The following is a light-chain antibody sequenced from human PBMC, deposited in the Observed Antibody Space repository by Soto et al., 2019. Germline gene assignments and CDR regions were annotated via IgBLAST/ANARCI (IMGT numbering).Light chain of an antibody. CDR3: QQYGSSGWT. J-gene: IGKJ1*01. CDR1: QSVYSS. Sequence: EIVLTQSPGTLSLSPGERVTLSCRASQSVYSSLAWYQQKPGQAPRLLIYGASSRATGIPDRFSGSGSGTDFTLTISRLEPEDFAVYYCQQYGSSGWTFGQGTKVDIK. V-gene: IGKV3-20*01. CDR2: GAS.